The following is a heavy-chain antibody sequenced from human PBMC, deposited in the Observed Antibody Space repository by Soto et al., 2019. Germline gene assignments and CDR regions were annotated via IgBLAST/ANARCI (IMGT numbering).Heavy chain of an antibody. J-gene: IGHJ4*02. CDR3: ATHTYIYDSSGPPAY. Sequence: GVSVELSWKASRYAFTSCSLRWARQSPEQRLEWMGWINAGNGNTKYSQKFQGRVTITRDTSASTAYMELSSLRSEDTAFYYCATHTYIYDSSGPPAYWVKGTLVPV. CDR2: INAGNGNT. V-gene: IGHV1-3*01. CDR1: RYAFTSCS. D-gene: IGHD3-22*01.